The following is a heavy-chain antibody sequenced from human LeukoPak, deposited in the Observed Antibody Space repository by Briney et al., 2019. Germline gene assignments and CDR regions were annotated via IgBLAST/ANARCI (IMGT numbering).Heavy chain of an antibody. Sequence: SETLSLTCTVSGVSISSSNSYWGWIRQPPGKGLEWIGSIYYSGSTYYNPSLQSRVTISVDTSKNQFSLKLSSVTAADTAVHYCARDANGGNSWGWFDPWGQGTLVTVSS. CDR3: ARDANGGNSWGWFDP. CDR1: GVSISSSNSY. J-gene: IGHJ5*02. CDR2: IYYSGST. D-gene: IGHD4-23*01. V-gene: IGHV4-39*07.